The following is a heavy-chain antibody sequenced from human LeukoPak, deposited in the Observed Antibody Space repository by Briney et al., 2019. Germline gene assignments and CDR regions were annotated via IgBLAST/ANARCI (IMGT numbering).Heavy chain of an antibody. CDR3: AREEHTYYYDSSGYSFDY. J-gene: IGHJ4*02. D-gene: IGHD3-22*01. CDR1: AGSFSAYY. Sequence: SETLSLTCAVYAGSFSAYYWNWIRQPPGKGLEWIGEINHSGSTNYNPSLKSRATISIDTTKNQFSLKLSSVTAADTAVYYCAREEHTYYYDSSGYSFDYWGQGTLVTVSS. V-gene: IGHV4-34*01. CDR2: INHSGST.